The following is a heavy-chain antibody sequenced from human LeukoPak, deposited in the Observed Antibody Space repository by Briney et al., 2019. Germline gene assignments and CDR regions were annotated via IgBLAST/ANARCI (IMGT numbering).Heavy chain of an antibody. CDR1: GGSISSYY. CDR3: ARGGGVEGRIAVAGTIHY. CDR2: IYHSGST. V-gene: IGHV4-38-2*02. Sequence: SETLSLTCTVSGGSISSYYWSWIRQPPGKGLEWIGSIYHSGSTYYNPSLKSRVTISVDTSKNQFSLKLSSVTAADTAVYYCARGGGVEGRIAVAGTIHYWGQGTLVTVSS. J-gene: IGHJ4*02. D-gene: IGHD6-19*01.